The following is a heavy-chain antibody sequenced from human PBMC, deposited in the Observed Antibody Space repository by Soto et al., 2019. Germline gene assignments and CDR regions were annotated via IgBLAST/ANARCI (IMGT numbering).Heavy chain of an antibody. CDR3: ARGSLWWCLLFPINYFDY. V-gene: IGHV3-48*03. Sequence: GGSLRLSCAASGFTFSSYEMNWVRQAPGKGLEWVPYISSSGSTIYYADSVKGRFTISRDNAKNSLYRRMNSLRAEDATIYYCARGSLWWCLLFPINYFDYWGQGTLVTVS. CDR2: ISSSGSTI. CDR1: GFTFSSYE. J-gene: IGHJ4*02. D-gene: IGHD2-21*02.